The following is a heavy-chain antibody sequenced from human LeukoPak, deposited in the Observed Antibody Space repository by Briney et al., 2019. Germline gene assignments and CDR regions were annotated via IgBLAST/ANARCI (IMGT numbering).Heavy chain of an antibody. CDR2: IYHSGST. D-gene: IGHD4-17*01. Sequence: PSETLSLTCAVSGGSISSSNWWSWVRQPPGKGLEWIGEIYHSGSTNYNPSLKSRVTISVDKSKNQFSLKLSSVTAADTAVYYCARRVDYEIPDGGMDVWGQGTTVTVSS. V-gene: IGHV4-4*02. CDR1: GGSISSSNW. CDR3: ARRVDYEIPDGGMDV. J-gene: IGHJ6*02.